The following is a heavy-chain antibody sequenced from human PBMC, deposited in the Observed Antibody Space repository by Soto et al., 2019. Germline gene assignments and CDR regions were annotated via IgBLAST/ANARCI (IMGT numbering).Heavy chain of an antibody. D-gene: IGHD1-26*01. J-gene: IGHJ4*02. CDR1: GYTFLSYG. V-gene: IGHV1-18*04. CDR3: ARNPSGSSFDS. CDR2: ISAYSGKT. Sequence: ASVKVSCKASGYTFLSYGISWVRQAPGQGLEWMGWISAYSGKTDYAQRLQDRVTLTRDTSTNTAYMELRSLRSDDTAVYYCARNPSGSSFDSWGQGPLVTVSS.